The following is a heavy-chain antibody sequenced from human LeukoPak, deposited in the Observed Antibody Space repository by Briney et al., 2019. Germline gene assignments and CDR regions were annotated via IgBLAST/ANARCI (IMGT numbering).Heavy chain of an antibody. CDR1: GGXFSGYY. Sequence: SETLSLTCAVYGGXFSGYYCSWIRQPPGKGLEWIGEINHSGSTNYNPSLKSRVTISVDTSKNQFSLKLSSVTAADMAVYYCAREEASIAVAGTVPNFDYWGQGTLVTVSS. D-gene: IGHD6-19*01. V-gene: IGHV4-34*01. CDR3: AREEASIAVAGTVPNFDY. J-gene: IGHJ4*02. CDR2: INHSGST.